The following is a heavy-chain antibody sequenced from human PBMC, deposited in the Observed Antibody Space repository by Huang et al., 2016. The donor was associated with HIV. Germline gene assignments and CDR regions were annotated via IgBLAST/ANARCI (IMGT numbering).Heavy chain of an antibody. CDR2: INRDGSST. Sequence: EVQLVESGGGLVKPGGSLRLSCAASGFTFSSDWLHWVRQAPGKGRVWVSRINRDGSSTSYADSVKGRFTIARYNAKNTLYLQMNSLRAEDTAVYYCAREGVMLDYWGQGTLVTVSS. D-gene: IGHD3-16*01. CDR3: AREGVMLDY. V-gene: IGHV3-74*01. CDR1: GFTFSSDW. J-gene: IGHJ4*02.